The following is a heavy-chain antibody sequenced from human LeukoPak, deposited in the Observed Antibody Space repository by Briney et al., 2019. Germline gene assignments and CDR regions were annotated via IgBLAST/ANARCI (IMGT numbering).Heavy chain of an antibody. CDR2: IYTSGST. CDR1: GGSISSGSYY. CDR3: ARESGVVVPAARESYYYYYMDV. J-gene: IGHJ6*03. Sequence: SETLSLTCTVSGGSISSGSYYWSWIRQPAGKGLEWIGRIYTSGSTNYNPSLKSRVTISVDTSKNQFSLKLSSVTAADTAVYYCARESGVVVPAARESYYYYYMDVWGKGTTVTVSS. D-gene: IGHD2-2*01. V-gene: IGHV4-61*02.